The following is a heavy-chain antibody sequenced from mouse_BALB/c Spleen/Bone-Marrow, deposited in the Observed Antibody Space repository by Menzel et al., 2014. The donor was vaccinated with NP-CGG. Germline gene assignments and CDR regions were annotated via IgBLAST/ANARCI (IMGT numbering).Heavy chain of an antibody. V-gene: IGHV1-9*01. CDR2: ILPGSGNT. CDR1: GYIFSSYW. Sequence: VQLQQSGAELMKPGASVTISCKATGYIFSSYWIEWIKQRPGHGLEWIGEILPGSGNTNYNEKFRDKATFTAETSSNIAYMQLSSLTSEDSAVYYCSRRAHYFGSSLDYWGQGTTLTVSS. CDR3: SRRAHYFGSSLDY. J-gene: IGHJ2*01. D-gene: IGHD1-1*01.